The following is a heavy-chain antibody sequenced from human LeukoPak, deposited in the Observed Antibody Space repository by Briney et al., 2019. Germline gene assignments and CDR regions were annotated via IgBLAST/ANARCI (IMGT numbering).Heavy chain of an antibody. CDR3: ARGGILTGYYPLDY. J-gene: IGHJ4*02. CDR2: INHSGST. Sequence: SETLSLTCAVYGGSFSGYYWSWIRQPPGKGLEWIGEINHSGSTNYNPSLKSRVTISVDTSKNQSSLKLSSVAAADTAVYYCARGGILTGYYPLDYWGQGTLVTVSS. D-gene: IGHD3-9*01. CDR1: GGSFSGYY. V-gene: IGHV4-34*01.